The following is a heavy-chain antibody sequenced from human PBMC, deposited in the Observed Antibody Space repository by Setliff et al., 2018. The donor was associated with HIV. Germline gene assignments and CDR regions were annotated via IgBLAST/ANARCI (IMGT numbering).Heavy chain of an antibody. J-gene: IGHJ3*02. D-gene: IGHD3-10*01. CDR1: GGSFSNYY. Sequence: SETLSLTCTVYGGSFSNYYTNWIRQPPGKGLEWMGSINYSGRTYFNPSLRSPVTISVDTSKNQFSLKLTSVTAADTAVYYCAKEGVDLYFGVDAFDMWGQGTMVTVSS. V-gene: IGHV4-39*07. CDR3: AKEGVDLYFGVDAFDM. CDR2: INYSGRT.